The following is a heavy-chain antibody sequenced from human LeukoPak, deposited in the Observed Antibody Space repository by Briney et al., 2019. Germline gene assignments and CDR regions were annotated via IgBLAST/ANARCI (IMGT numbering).Heavy chain of an antibody. CDR3: ARERGGVWFGELSPFDY. CDR1: GGSISSGDYY. CDR2: IYYSGST. Sequence: SHTLSLTCTVSGGSISSGDYYWSWIRQPPGKGLEWFGYIYYSGSTYYNPSLKSRVTISVDTSKNQFSLKLSSVTAADTAVYYCARERGGVWFGELSPFDYWGQGTLVTVSS. D-gene: IGHD3-10*01. J-gene: IGHJ4*02. V-gene: IGHV4-30-4*01.